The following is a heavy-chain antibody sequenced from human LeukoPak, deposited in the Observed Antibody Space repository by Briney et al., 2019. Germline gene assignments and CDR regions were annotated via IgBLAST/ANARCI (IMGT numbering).Heavy chain of an antibody. CDR1: GGSISSGSYY. CDR2: IYTSGST. J-gene: IGHJ4*02. D-gene: IGHD3-10*01. Sequence: SETLSLTCTVSGGSISSGSYYWSWIRQPAGKGLEWIGRIYTSGSTNYNPSLKSRVTISVDTSKNQFSLKLSSVTAADTAVYYCARHGSGSYNHYFDYWGQGTLVTVSS. CDR3: ARHGSGSYNHYFDY. V-gene: IGHV4-61*02.